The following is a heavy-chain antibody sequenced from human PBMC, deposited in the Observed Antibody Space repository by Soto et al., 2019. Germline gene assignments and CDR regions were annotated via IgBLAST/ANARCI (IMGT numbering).Heavy chain of an antibody. J-gene: IGHJ5*02. Sequence: LSLTCTVSGGSVISGSYYWGWIRQSPGKGLEWIGSVHYTGVTYYNPSLKNRVAISADTSNNQFSLRLSSVTATDTAVYHCARQSLTDSRSRLVWFDPWGQGVLVTXSS. CDR1: GGSVISGSYY. CDR3: ARQSLTDSRSRLVWFDP. D-gene: IGHD3-16*01. CDR2: VHYTGVT. V-gene: IGHV4-39*01.